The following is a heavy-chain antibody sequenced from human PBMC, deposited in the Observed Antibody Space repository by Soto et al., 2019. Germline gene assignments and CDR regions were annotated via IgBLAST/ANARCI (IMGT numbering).Heavy chain of an antibody. V-gene: IGHV1-2*02. CDR2: INPESGGT. CDR3: AFSYYYGSGSYYKPDSGGMDV. CDR1: GYMFTGYY. Sequence: ASVKVSCKASGYMFTGYYMHWVRQAPGQGLEWMGWINPESGGTSYPQKFQGRVTMTRDTSISTAYMELSRLRSDDTAVYYCAFSYYYGSGSYYKPDSGGMDVWGQGTPVTDS. D-gene: IGHD3-10*01. J-gene: IGHJ6*02.